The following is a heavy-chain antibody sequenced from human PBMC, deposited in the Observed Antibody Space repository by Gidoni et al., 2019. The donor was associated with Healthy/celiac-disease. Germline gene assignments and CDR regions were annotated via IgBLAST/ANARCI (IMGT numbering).Heavy chain of an antibody. CDR2: IYTSGST. V-gene: IGHV4-61*02. J-gene: IGHJ5*02. Sequence: QVQLQESGPGLVKPSQTLSLTCTVSGASISSGSYYWSWIRQPAGKGLEWIGRIYTSGSTNYNPSLKSRVTISVDTSKNQFSLKLSSVTAADTAVYYCAMGTATAIGTFDPWGQGTLVTVSS. CDR3: AMGTATAIGTFDP. D-gene: IGHD5-18*01. CDR1: GASISSGSYY.